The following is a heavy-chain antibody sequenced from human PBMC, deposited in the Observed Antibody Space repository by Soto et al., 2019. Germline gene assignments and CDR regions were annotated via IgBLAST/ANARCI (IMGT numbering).Heavy chain of an antibody. V-gene: IGHV3-30*18. CDR2: ISYDGSNK. CDR3: AKDLAAAGWGWGWFDP. CDR1: GFTFSSYG. D-gene: IGHD6-13*01. Sequence: QVQLVGSGGGVVQPGRSLRLSCAASGFTFSSYGMHWVRQAPGKGLEWVAVISYDGSNKYYADSVKGRFTISRDNSKNTLYLQMNSLRAEDTAVYYCAKDLAAAGWGWGWFDPWGQGTLVTVSS. J-gene: IGHJ5*02.